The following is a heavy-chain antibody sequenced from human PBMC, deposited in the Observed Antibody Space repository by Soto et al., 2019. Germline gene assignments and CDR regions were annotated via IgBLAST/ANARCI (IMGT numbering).Heavy chain of an antibody. Sequence: GESLKISCAASGFTFSTYAMYWVRQAPGKGLEWVAVISYHGFNKFYADSVKGRFTISRDNSRNTLYLQMDSLRPEDTAVYYCARALTKDTSMVLDSFHIWGQGTKVTVSS. CDR3: ARALTKDTSMVLDSFHI. D-gene: IGHD5-18*01. J-gene: IGHJ3*02. CDR1: GFTFSTYA. CDR2: ISYHGFNK. V-gene: IGHV3-30-3*01.